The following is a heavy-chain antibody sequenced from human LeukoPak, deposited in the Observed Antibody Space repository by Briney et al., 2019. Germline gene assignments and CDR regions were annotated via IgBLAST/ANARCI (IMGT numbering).Heavy chain of an antibody. CDR1: GGSISSYY. Sequence: PSETLSLTCTVSGGSISSYYWSWIRQPPGEGLEWIGYIYYSGSTNYNPSLKSRVTISVDTSKNQFSLKLSSVTAADTAVYYCARSDSGSYPLDYWGQGTLVTVSS. J-gene: IGHJ4*02. V-gene: IGHV4-59*08. CDR3: ARSDSGSYPLDY. D-gene: IGHD1-26*01. CDR2: IYYSGST.